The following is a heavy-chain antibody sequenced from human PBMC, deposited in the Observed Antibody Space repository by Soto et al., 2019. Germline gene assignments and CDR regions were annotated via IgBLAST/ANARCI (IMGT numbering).Heavy chain of an antibody. D-gene: IGHD2-2*01. CDR2: IYTSGST. CDR1: GGSISSYY. Sequence: PSETLSLTCTVSGGSISSYYWSWIRQPAGKGLEWIGRIYTSGSTNYNPSPKSRVTMSVDTSKNQFSLKLSSVTAADTAVYYCAIEELDCSSTSCYFGMDVWGQGTTVTVSS. V-gene: IGHV4-4*07. CDR3: AIEELDCSSTSCYFGMDV. J-gene: IGHJ6*02.